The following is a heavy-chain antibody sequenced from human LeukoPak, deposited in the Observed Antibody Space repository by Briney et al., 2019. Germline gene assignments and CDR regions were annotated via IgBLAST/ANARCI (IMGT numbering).Heavy chain of an antibody. CDR3: ATERVYSGSYHTYYYGMDV. Sequence: ASVKVSCKASGYTFTSYGISWVRQAPGQGLEWMGWISAYNGNTNYAQKLQGRVTMTTDTSTSTAYMELSSLRSEDTAVYYCATERVYSGSYHTYYYGMDVWGQGTTVTVSS. CDR1: GYTFTSYG. V-gene: IGHV1-18*01. CDR2: ISAYNGNT. D-gene: IGHD1-26*01. J-gene: IGHJ6*02.